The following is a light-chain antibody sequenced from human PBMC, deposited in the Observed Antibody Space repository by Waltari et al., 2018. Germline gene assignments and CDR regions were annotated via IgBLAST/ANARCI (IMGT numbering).Light chain of an antibody. V-gene: IGKV1-5*03. CDR2: KSS. Sequence: DIQMTQSPSTLSASVGDRVTITCRASQDIGPYLAWYQQKPGKAPNLLIYKSSILESGVPSRFSGSGSGTEFTLTITSLQPDDFATYYGQQYATYHTFGQGTKLEI. CDR1: QDIGPY. CDR3: QQYATYHT. J-gene: IGKJ2*01.